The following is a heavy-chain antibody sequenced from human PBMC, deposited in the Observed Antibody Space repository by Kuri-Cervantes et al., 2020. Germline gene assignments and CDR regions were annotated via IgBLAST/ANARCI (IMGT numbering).Heavy chain of an antibody. Sequence: ASVKVSCKASGYTFTSYDINWVRQATGQGLEWMGWMNPNSGNTGYSQKFQGRVTITRDTSASTAYMELSSLRSEDTAVYYCARWGQYQLPDRIVGAFDIWGQGTMVTVSS. CDR1: GYTFTSYD. CDR2: MNPNSGNT. CDR3: ARWGQYQLPDRIVGAFDI. V-gene: IGHV1-8*01. J-gene: IGHJ3*02. D-gene: IGHD2-2*01.